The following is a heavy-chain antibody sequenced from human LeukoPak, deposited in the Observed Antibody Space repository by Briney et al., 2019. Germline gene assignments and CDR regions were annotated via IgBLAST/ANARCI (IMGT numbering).Heavy chain of an antibody. D-gene: IGHD3-10*01. J-gene: IGHJ4*02. CDR1: GFTFSTYA. CDR3: ARLYYYGSGSSDY. V-gene: IGHV3-48*02. Sequence: GGSLRLSCEASGFTFSTYAITWVRQAPGKGLEWVSFISSSSSNIYYADSVQGRFTISRDNAKNSLYLQMNSLRDEDTAVYYCARLYYYGSGSSDYWGQGTLVTVPS. CDR2: ISSSSSNI.